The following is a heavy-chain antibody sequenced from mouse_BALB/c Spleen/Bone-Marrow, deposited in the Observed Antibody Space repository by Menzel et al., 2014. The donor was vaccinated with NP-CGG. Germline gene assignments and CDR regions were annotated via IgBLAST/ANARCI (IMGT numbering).Heavy chain of an antibody. CDR2: ILPGSGST. CDR3: ARRGHGFAWFAY. V-gene: IGHV1-9*01. J-gene: IGHJ3*01. D-gene: IGHD1-2*01. Sequence: QVQLKESGTELMKPGASVKISCKATGYTFSSYWIEWVNQRPGHGLEWIGEILPGSGSTNYNEKFKGKATFTADTSSNTAYMQLSSLTSEDSAVYYCARRGHGFAWFAYWGQGTLVTVSA. CDR1: GYTFSSYW.